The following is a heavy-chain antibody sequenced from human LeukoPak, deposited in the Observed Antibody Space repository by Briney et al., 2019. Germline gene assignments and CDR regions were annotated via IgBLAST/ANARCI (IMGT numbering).Heavy chain of an antibody. J-gene: IGHJ4*02. CDR1: GFTFSSYA. V-gene: IGHV3-23*01. Sequence: GGSLRLSCAASGFTFSSYAMSWVRQAPGKGLEWVSAISGSGGSTYYADSVKGRFTISRDNSKNTLYLQMNSPRAEDTAVYYCAKYKGDYDFWSGYYLWGQGTLVTVSS. D-gene: IGHD3-3*01. CDR3: AKYKGDYDFWSGYYL. CDR2: ISGSGGST.